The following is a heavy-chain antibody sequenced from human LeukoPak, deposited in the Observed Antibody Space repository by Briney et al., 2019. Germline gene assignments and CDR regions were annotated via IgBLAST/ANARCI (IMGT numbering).Heavy chain of an antibody. V-gene: IGHV1-69*13. CDR1: GGTVSSYA. J-gene: IGHJ4*02. CDR3: ARDGISDYDILTGYLGNYFDY. CDR2: IIPIFGTA. Sequence: SVKVSCKASGGTVSSYAISWVRQAPGQGLEWMGGIIPIFGTANYAQKFQGRVTITADESTSTAYMELSSLRSEDTAVYYCARDGISDYDILTGYLGNYFDYWGQGTLVTVSS. D-gene: IGHD3-9*01.